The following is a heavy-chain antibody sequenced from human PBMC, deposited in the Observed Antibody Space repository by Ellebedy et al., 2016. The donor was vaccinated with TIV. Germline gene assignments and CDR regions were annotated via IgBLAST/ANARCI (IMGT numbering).Heavy chain of an antibody. J-gene: IGHJ4*02. Sequence: GGSLRLXXAASGFTFSSYSMNWVRQAPGKGLEWVSAISGSGGSTYYADSVKGRFTISRDNSKNTLYLQMNSLRAEDTAVYYCASYPTVTTPPDYWGQGTLVTVSS. V-gene: IGHV3-23*01. D-gene: IGHD4-17*01. CDR1: GFTFSSYS. CDR2: ISGSGGST. CDR3: ASYPTVTTPPDY.